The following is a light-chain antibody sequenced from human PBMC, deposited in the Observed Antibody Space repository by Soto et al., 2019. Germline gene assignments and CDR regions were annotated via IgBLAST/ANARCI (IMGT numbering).Light chain of an antibody. V-gene: IGLV2-14*01. CDR1: SSDVGGYNY. J-gene: IGLJ1*01. CDR3: SSYTSSSTPLV. Sequence: QSALTQPASVSGSPGQSITISCTGTSSDVGGYNYVSWYQQHPGKAPKLMIYDVSNRPSGVSNRFSGSKSGNTASLTISGLQAEDEADYYCSSYTSSSTPLVFGTGIKVTVL. CDR2: DVS.